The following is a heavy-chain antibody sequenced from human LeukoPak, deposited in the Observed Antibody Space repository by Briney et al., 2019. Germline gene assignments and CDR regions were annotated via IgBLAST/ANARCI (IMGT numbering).Heavy chain of an antibody. V-gene: IGHV1-18*01. CDR1: GYTFTNYA. D-gene: IGHD3-22*01. CDR2: ISAYNGNT. CDR3: VRDFSHRYNYDSSGYYLLFNY. J-gene: IGHJ4*02. Sequence: ASVKVSCKASGYTFTNYALHWVRQAPGQRLEWMGWISAYNGNTNYAQKLQGRVTMTTDTSTSTAYMELRSLKSDDTAVYYCVRDFSHRYNYDSSGYYLLFNYWGQGTLVTVSS.